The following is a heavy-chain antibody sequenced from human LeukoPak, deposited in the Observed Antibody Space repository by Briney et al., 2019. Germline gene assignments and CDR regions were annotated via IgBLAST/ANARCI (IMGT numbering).Heavy chain of an antibody. CDR2: IFQSGVT. CDR3: ARVAVGVTKSFDY. J-gene: IGHJ4*02. V-gene: IGHV4-38-2*01. D-gene: IGHD1-26*01. Sequence: SETLSLTCAVSSYSISSGYYWGWIRQPPGKGLEWIGSIFQSGVTYYNPSLESRVTISVDTSKNQFSLKLSSLTAADTAVYYCARVAVGVTKSFDYWGQGTLVTVSS. CDR1: SYSISSGYY.